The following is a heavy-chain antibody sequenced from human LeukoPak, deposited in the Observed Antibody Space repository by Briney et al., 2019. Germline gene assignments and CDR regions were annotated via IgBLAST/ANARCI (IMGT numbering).Heavy chain of an antibody. V-gene: IGHV3-23*01. Sequence: GGSLRLSCAASGLSFPRYAFAWVRQAPGRGLQWVSGISGSGRDTFYSGSVKGRFTISRDNSKNTHYLRMSSLTAEDTAVYYCAKWGDFWTGLNNWYFELWGRGTLVTVSS. CDR3: AKWGDFWTGLNNWYFEL. D-gene: IGHD3/OR15-3a*01. J-gene: IGHJ2*01. CDR1: GLSFPRYA. CDR2: ISGSGRDT.